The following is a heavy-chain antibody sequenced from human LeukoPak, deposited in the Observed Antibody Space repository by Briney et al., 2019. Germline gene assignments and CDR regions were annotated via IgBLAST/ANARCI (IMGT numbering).Heavy chain of an antibody. V-gene: IGHV2-70*11. J-gene: IGHJ3*02. Sequence: SGPALVKPTQTLTLTCTFSGFSLRTNGMCVSWIRQPPGKALEWLARIDWDDDKYYNTSLKTRLTISKDTSKNQVVLTMTNMDPVDTATYYCARTPQNYYDSSGYGAFDIWGQGTMVTVSS. CDR2: IDWDDDK. CDR3: ARTPQNYYDSSGYGAFDI. D-gene: IGHD3-22*01. CDR1: GFSLRTNGMC.